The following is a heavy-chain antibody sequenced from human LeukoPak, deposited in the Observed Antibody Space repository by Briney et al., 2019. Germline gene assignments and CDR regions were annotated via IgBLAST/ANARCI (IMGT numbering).Heavy chain of an antibody. CDR1: GYSISSGYY. J-gene: IGHJ5*02. CDR3: ARVVATILHWFDP. CDR2: IYHSGST. Sequence: SETLSLTCTVSGYSISSGYYWGWIRQPPGKGLEWIGSIYHSGSTYYNPSLKSRVTISVDTFKNQFSLKLSSVTAADTAAYYCARVVATILHWFDPWGQGTLVTVSS. V-gene: IGHV4-38-2*02. D-gene: IGHD5-12*01.